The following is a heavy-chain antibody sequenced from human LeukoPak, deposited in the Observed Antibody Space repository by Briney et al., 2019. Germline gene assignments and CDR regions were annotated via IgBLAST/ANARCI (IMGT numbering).Heavy chain of an antibody. V-gene: IGHV4-34*01. Sequence: SETLSLTCAVYGGSFSGYYWSWIRQPPGKGLEWIGEINHSGGTNYNPSLKSRVTISVDTSKNHFSLKLSSVTAADTAVYYCARGRVSSSTWYSTYYYYFYMDVWGKGTTVTVSS. CDR2: INHSGGT. CDR1: GGSFSGYY. J-gene: IGHJ6*03. CDR3: ARGRVSSSTWYSTYYYYFYMDV. D-gene: IGHD1-1*01.